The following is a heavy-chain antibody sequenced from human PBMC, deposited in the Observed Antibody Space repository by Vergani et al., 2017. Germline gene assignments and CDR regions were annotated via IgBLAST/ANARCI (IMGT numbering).Heavy chain of an antibody. CDR1: GYSFTSYW. Sequence: EVQLVQSGAEVKKPGESLKISCKGSGYSFTSYWIGWVRQMPXKGLEWMGIIYPGDSDTRYSPSFQGQVTISADKSISTAYLQWSSLKASDTAMYYCARLSRYYYDSSGYYHFLDYWGQGTLVTVSS. CDR3: ARLSRYYYDSSGYYHFLDY. V-gene: IGHV5-51*01. CDR2: IYPGDSDT. D-gene: IGHD3-22*01. J-gene: IGHJ4*02.